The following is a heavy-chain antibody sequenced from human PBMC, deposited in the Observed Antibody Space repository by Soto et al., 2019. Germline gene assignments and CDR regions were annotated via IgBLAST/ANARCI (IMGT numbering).Heavy chain of an antibody. J-gene: IGHJ6*02. Sequence: GESLKISCKGSGSSFTSYWISWVRQMPGKGLEWVGRLDHSDCYTNYSPSFQGHVTNSADRSFSTAYLQGRSLKASDTAMYYCALLYYEPFVGMDVGGQGTTVTVSS. CDR1: GSSFTSYW. CDR2: LDHSDCYT. D-gene: IGHD3-22*01. CDR3: ALLYYEPFVGMDV. V-gene: IGHV5-10-1*01.